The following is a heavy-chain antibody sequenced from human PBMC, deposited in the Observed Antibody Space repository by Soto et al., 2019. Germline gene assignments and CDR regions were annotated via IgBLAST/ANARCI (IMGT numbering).Heavy chain of an antibody. D-gene: IGHD6-19*01. CDR1: GFTFRSYA. Sequence: PGGSLRLSCAASGFTFRSYAMSWVRQAPGKGLEWVSGTSGSGASTYYADSVKGRFTISRDNSKNTLFLRLNSLRAEDTAVYSCAKDWGIEVAGLLTYWGQGTPVTVSS. V-gene: IGHV3-23*01. CDR3: AKDWGIEVAGLLTY. CDR2: TSGSGAST. J-gene: IGHJ4*02.